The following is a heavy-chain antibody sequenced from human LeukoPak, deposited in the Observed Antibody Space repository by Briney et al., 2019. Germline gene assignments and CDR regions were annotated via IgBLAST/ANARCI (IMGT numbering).Heavy chain of an antibody. CDR3: ARDKGVSGSIPDY. Sequence: SQTLSLTCAISGDSVSSNNAGCNWIRQSPSRGLEWLRRTYYSSKYCHDYALSVKSRITINPDKSKNQFSLHLNSVTPEDTAIYFCARDKGVSGSIPDYWGQGTLVTVSS. J-gene: IGHJ4*02. CDR2: TYYSSKYCH. D-gene: IGHD3-10*01. V-gene: IGHV6-1*01. CDR1: GDSVSSNNAG.